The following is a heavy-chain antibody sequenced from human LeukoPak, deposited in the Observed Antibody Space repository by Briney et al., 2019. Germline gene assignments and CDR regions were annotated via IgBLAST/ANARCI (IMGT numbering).Heavy chain of an antibody. CDR1: GFTFSSYS. V-gene: IGHV3-21*01. D-gene: IGHD6-19*01. J-gene: IGHJ3*02. Sequence: GGSLRLSCAASGFTFSSYSMNWVRQAPGKGLEWVSSISSSSSYIYYADSVKGRFTISRENAKNSLYLQMNSLRAEDTAVYYCARDAYSSGWYEDAFDIWGQGTMVAVSS. CDR3: ARDAYSSGWYEDAFDI. CDR2: ISSSSSYI.